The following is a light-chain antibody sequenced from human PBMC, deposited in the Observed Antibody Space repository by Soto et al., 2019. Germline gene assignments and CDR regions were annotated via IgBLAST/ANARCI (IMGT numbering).Light chain of an antibody. Sequence: EIVLTQSPGTLSLSPGERATLSCRASQSVSSIYLAWYQQKPGQAPSLLIYATSSRATGIPDRFSGSGSGTDFSLAISRLEPEDFAAYYCQQYGSSPITFGQGTRLEI. CDR2: ATS. CDR1: QSVSSIY. V-gene: IGKV3-20*01. CDR3: QQYGSSPIT. J-gene: IGKJ5*01.